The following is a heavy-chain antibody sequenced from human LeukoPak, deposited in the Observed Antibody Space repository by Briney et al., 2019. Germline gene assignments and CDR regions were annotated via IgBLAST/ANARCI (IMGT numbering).Heavy chain of an antibody. CDR1: GFTFDDYA. V-gene: IGHV3-43D*04. CDR3: AKDGSSGSYYADY. J-gene: IGHJ4*02. D-gene: IGHD1-26*01. CDR2: ISWDGGST. Sequence: GGSLRLSCAASGFTFDDYAMHWVRQGPGKGLEGVSLISWDGGSTYYADSVKGRFTISRDNNKNSLYLQMNSLRAEDTALYYCAKDGSSGSYYADYWGQGTLVTVSS.